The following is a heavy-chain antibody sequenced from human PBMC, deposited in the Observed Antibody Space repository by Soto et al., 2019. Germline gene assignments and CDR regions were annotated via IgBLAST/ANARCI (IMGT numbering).Heavy chain of an antibody. J-gene: IGHJ4*02. V-gene: IGHV4-59*11. D-gene: IGHD2-15*01. CDR1: GVSITSHY. CDR2: IHYSGST. Sequence: SETLSLTCTVSGVSITSHYWTWIRQPPGKGLEWIGNIHYSGSTNYSPSLKGRVIISVDTSENQSSLKLSSVTTADTAVYYCKVAGAGHPFDYWGQGTLVTVSS. CDR3: KVAGAGHPFDY.